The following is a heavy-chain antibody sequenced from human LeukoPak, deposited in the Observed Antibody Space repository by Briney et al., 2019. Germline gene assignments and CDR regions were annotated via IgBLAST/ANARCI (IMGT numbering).Heavy chain of an antibody. CDR1: GGSISSYY. CDR3: ARYREQLVSFDY. D-gene: IGHD6-6*01. J-gene: IGHJ4*02. CDR2: IYYSGST. V-gene: IGHV4-59*13. Sequence: SETLSLTCTVSGGSISSYYWSWIRQPPGKGLEWIGYIYYSGSTNYNPSLKSRVTISVDTSKNQFSLKLSSVTAADMAVYYCARYREQLVSFDYWGQGTLVTVSS.